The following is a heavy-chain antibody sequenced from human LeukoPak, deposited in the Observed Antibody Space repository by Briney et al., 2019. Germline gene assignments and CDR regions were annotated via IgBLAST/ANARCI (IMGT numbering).Heavy chain of an antibody. Sequence: GASVKVSCKASGYTFTGYYMHWVRQAPGQGLEWMGRINPNSGGTNYAQKFRGRVTMTRDTSISTAYMELSRLRSDDTAVYYCASPYGSGSYSAFDIWGQGTMVTVSS. J-gene: IGHJ3*02. CDR3: ASPYGSGSYSAFDI. D-gene: IGHD3-10*01. V-gene: IGHV1-2*06. CDR2: INPNSGGT. CDR1: GYTFTGYY.